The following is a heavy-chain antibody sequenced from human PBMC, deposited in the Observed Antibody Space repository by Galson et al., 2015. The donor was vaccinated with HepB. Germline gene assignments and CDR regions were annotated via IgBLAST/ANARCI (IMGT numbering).Heavy chain of an antibody. D-gene: IGHD3-3*01. CDR2: ISGSSTHT. Sequence: SLRLSCAASGFTFSDYYMSWVRQAPGKGLEWVSYISGSSTHTDYADSVKGRFTISRDNAKNSLSLQMNSLRAEDTAVYYCAREGSITIFGVVNSWFDPWGQGTLVTVSS. V-gene: IGHV3-11*06. CDR3: AREGSITIFGVVNSWFDP. J-gene: IGHJ5*02. CDR1: GFTFSDYY.